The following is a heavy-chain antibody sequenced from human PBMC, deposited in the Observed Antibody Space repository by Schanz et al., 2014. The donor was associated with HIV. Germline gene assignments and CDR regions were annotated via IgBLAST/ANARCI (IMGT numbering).Heavy chain of an antibody. J-gene: IGHJ4*02. CDR3: ARGGIWEWDQPDFDY. Sequence: QVQLVETGGGVVQPGRSLRLSCAASGFIFRTHGMHWVRQAPGKGREWVAVISYDGSNKYYADSVKGRFTISRDNSKNTLYLQMNSLRAEDTAVYYCARGGIWEWDQPDFDYWGQGTLVTVSS. CDR2: ISYDGSNK. V-gene: IGHV3-30*03. D-gene: IGHD2-15*01. CDR1: GFIFRTHG.